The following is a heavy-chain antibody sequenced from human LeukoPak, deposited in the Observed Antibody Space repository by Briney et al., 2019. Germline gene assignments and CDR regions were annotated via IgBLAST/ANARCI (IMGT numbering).Heavy chain of an antibody. CDR2: VYYSGST. CDR3: ATRVVTPDGPFDI. V-gene: IGHV4-59*02. Sequence: SETLSLTCVVSGGSVSGYYWGWIRQPPGRGLEWIGYVYYSGSTNYNPSLKSRVTISVDTSKNQFSLKLSSVTAADTAVYYCATRVVTPDGPFDIWGQGTMVTVSS. J-gene: IGHJ3*02. D-gene: IGHD4-23*01. CDR1: GGSVSGYY.